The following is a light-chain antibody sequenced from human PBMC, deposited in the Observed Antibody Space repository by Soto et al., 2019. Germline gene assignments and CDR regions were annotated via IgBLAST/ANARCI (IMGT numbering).Light chain of an antibody. J-gene: IGLJ2*01. CDR3: CSYAGTYTRGL. CDR2: DVS. Sequence: QSALTQPRSVSGSPGQSVTISCTGTSSDVGGYDFVSWYQHPPGKAPKLMIYDVSKRPSGVPDRFSGSKSGNTASLTISGLQAEDEADYYCCSYAGTYTRGLLGGGTKLTVL. CDR1: SSDVGGYDF. V-gene: IGLV2-11*01.